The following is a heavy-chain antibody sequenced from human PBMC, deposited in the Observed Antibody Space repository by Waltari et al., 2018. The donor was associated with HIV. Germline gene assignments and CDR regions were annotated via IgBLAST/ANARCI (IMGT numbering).Heavy chain of an antibody. CDR3: ARVRSPGYTYGFYFYYYGMDV. CDR1: GGPISSGGYY. CDR2: IYYSGST. J-gene: IGHJ6*02. Sequence: QVQLQESGPGLVKPSQTLSLTCTVSGGPISSGGYYWSWIRQHHGKDLEWIGFIYYSGSTSYNPSLKSRVTISVDTSKNQFSLKLSSVTAADTAVYYCARVRSPGYTYGFYFYYYGMDVWGQGTTVTVSS. D-gene: IGHD5-18*01. V-gene: IGHV4-31*03.